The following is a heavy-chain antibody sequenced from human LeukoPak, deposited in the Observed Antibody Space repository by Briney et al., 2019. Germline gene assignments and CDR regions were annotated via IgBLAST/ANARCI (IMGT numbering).Heavy chain of an antibody. Sequence: SVKVSCKASGGTFSSYAISWVRQAPGQGLEWMGGIIPIFGTANYAQKFQGRVTITADESTSTAYMELSSLRSEDTAVYYCARENSGYDPLDHYHYGMDVWGQGTTVTVSS. CDR2: IIPIFGTA. D-gene: IGHD5-12*01. CDR3: ARENSGYDPLDHYHYGMDV. J-gene: IGHJ6*02. CDR1: GGTFSSYA. V-gene: IGHV1-69*13.